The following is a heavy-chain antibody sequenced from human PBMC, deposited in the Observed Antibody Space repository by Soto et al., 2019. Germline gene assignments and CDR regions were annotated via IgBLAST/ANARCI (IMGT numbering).Heavy chain of an antibody. CDR2: INHSGST. V-gene: IGHV4-34*01. CDR3: ARSGIEAAGKGSFDT. Sequence: KTSETRSLTCSLYVVSFIGYDCSLVRQPPGKGLEWIGEINHSGSTNYNPSLNSRVTTSVDTSKNQFSLKLSSVTAAYTALYYCARSGIEAAGKGSFDTSGKGPLVT. J-gene: IGHJ5*02. CDR1: VVSFIGYD. D-gene: IGHD6-13*01.